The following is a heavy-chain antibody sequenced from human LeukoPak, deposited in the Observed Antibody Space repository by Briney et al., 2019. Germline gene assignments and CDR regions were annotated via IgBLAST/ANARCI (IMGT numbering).Heavy chain of an antibody. CDR1: GGTFSSYA. CDR2: IIPIFGTA. CDR3: ARAGTIFGVARYYYGMDV. Sequence: ASVKVSRKASGGTFSSYAISWVRQAPGQGLEWMGGIIPIFGTANYAQKFQGRVTITADESTSTAYMELSSLRSEDTAVYYCARAGTIFGVARYYYGMDVWGQGTTVTVSS. D-gene: IGHD3-3*01. V-gene: IGHV1-69*13. J-gene: IGHJ6*02.